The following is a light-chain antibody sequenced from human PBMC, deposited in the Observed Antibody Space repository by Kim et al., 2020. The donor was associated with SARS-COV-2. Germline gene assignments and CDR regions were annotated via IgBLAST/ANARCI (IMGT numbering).Light chain of an antibody. J-gene: IGLJ2*01. CDR3: SSYAGSNNFEV. CDR2: EVS. CDR1: SSDVGGYNY. Sequence: QSALTQPPSASGSPGQSVTISCTGTSSDVGGYNYVSWYQQHPGKAPKLMIYEVSKRPSGVPDRFSGSKSGNTASLTVSGLQAEDEADYYCSSYAGSNNFEVFGGGTQQTVL. V-gene: IGLV2-8*01.